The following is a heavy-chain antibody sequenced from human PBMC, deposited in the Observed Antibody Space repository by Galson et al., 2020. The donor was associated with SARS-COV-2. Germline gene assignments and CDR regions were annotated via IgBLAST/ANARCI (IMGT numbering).Heavy chain of an antibody. D-gene: IGHD3-3*01. V-gene: IGHV4-61*01. CDR3: ARDGIGEIFS. CDR1: GGSVSSGSYY. CDR2: IYYSGST. J-gene: IGHJ4*02. Sequence: SETLSLTCTVSGGSVSSGSYYWSWIRQPPGKGLEWIGYIYYSGSTNYNPSLKSRVTISVDTSKNQFSLKLSSVTAADTAVYYCARDGIGEIFSWGQGTLVTVSS.